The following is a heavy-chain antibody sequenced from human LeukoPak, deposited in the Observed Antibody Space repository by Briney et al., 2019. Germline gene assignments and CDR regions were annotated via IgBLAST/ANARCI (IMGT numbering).Heavy chain of an antibody. Sequence: SVKVSCKASGGTFSSYGISWVRQAPGQGLEWMGGIIPIFGTANYAQKFQGRVTITADKSTSTAYMELSSLRSEDTAVYYCARDSRHQWELAYYYYMDVWGKGTTVTVSS. D-gene: IGHD1-26*01. CDR3: ARDSRHQWELAYYYYMDV. CDR2: IIPIFGTA. CDR1: GGTFSSYG. V-gene: IGHV1-69*06. J-gene: IGHJ6*03.